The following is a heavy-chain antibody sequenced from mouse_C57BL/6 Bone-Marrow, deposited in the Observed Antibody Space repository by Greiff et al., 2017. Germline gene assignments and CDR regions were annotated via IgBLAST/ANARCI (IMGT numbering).Heavy chain of an antibody. J-gene: IGHJ2*01. CDR1: GFTFSDYY. Sequence: EVKVVESEGGLVQPGSSMKLSCTASGFTFSDYYMAWVRQVPEKGPEWVANINYDGSSTYYLDSLKSRFIISRDNAKNILYLQMSSLKSEDTATYYCARDRIYDGYYEGYFDYWGQGTTLTVSS. CDR3: ARDRIYDGYYEGYFDY. CDR2: INYDGSST. V-gene: IGHV5-16*01. D-gene: IGHD2-3*01.